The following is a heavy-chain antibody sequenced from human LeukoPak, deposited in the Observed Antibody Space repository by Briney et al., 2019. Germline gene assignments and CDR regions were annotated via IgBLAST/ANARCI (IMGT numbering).Heavy chain of an antibody. D-gene: IGHD6-19*01. CDR3: ARGQKQWLGYRFDY. CDR2: INHSGST. J-gene: IGHJ4*02. Sequence: SETLSLTCAVYGGSFSGYYWSWIRQPPGKGLGWLGEINHSGSTNYNPSLKSRVTISVDTSKNQFSLKLSSVTAADTAVYYCARGQKQWLGYRFDYWGQGTLVTVSS. CDR1: GGSFSGYY. V-gene: IGHV4-34*01.